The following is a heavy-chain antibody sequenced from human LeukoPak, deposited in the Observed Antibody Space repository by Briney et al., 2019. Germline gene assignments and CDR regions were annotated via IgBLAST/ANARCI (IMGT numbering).Heavy chain of an antibody. J-gene: IGHJ1*01. CDR1: GFTFSSYG. V-gene: IGHV3-30*02. Sequence: GGSLRLSCAASGFTFSSYGMHWVRQAPGKGLEWVAFIRYDGSNKYYADSVKGRFTISRDNAKNTLSLQMNSLRAEDTGVYYCARAPSEICGYYPEYFRHWGQGTLVTVSS. CDR3: ARAPSEICGYYPEYFRH. CDR2: IRYDGSNK. D-gene: IGHD3-22*01.